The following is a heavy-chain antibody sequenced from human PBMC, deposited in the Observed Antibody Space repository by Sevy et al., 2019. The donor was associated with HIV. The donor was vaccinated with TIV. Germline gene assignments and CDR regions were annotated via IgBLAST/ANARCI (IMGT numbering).Heavy chain of an antibody. CDR1: GFTFSSYS. Sequence: GGSLRLSCAASGFTFSSYSMNWVRQAPGKGLEWVSYISSSSSTIYYADSVKGRFTISRDNAKNSLYLQMNSLRAEDRAVYYCARDQKFCSSTSCYNWFDPWGQGTLVTVSS. J-gene: IGHJ5*02. D-gene: IGHD2-2*01. CDR2: ISSSSSTI. V-gene: IGHV3-48*01. CDR3: ARDQKFCSSTSCYNWFDP.